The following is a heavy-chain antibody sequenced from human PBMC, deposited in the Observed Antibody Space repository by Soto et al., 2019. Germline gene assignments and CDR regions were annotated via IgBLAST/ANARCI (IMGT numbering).Heavy chain of an antibody. D-gene: IGHD3-22*01. J-gene: IGHJ6*02. V-gene: IGHV1-69*01. CDR1: GGTFSSYA. CDR2: IIPIFGTA. CDR3: ARDIANYYDSSGYHYGMDV. Sequence: QVQLVQSGAEVKKPGSSVKVSCKASGGTFSSYAISWVRQAPGQGLEWMGGIIPIFGTANYAQKFQGRVTITADESTSTAYMELSSLRSEDTALYYCARDIANYYDSSGYHYGMDVWGQGTTVTVSS.